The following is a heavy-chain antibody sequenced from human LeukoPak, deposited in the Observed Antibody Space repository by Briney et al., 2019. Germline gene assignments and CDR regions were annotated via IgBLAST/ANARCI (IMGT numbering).Heavy chain of an antibody. V-gene: IGHV1-69*05. D-gene: IGHD6-6*01. CDR3: ARASYSSSSAYYYYYYMDV. CDR1: GGTFSSYA. J-gene: IGHJ6*03. CDR2: IIPIFGTA. Sequence: ASVKVSCKASGGTFSSYAISWVRQAPGQGLEWMGGIIPIFGTANYAQKFQGRVTITTDESTSTAYMELSSLRSEDTAVYYCARASYSSSSAYYYYYYMDVRGKGTTVTVSS.